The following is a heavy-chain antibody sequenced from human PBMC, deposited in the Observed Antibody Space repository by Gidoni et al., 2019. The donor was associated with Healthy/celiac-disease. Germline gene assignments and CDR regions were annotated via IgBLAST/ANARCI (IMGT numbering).Heavy chain of an antibody. CDR2: IYSGGST. Sequence: EVQLVESGGGLVQPGGSLRLSCAASGFTVSSNYMSWVRQAPGKGLEWVSVIYSGGSTYYADSVKGRFTISRDNSKNTLYLQMNSLRAEDTAVYYCARVGDDINYYGMDVWGQGTTVTVSS. D-gene: IGHD3-9*01. J-gene: IGHJ6*02. CDR3: ARVGDDINYYGMDV. CDR1: GFTVSSNY. V-gene: IGHV3-66*01.